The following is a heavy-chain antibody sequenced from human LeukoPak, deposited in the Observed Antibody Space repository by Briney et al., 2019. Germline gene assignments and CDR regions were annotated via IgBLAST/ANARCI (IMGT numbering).Heavy chain of an antibody. V-gene: IGHV3-23*01. Sequence: PGGSLRLSCAASGCSFSSYAMSWVRQAPGKGLEWVSGISGSGGSKHYADSVKGPFTISRDNSKNTLYLQMNSLRAEDKAVYYCAKAQYYYGSGSYIDYWGQGTLVTVSS. CDR1: GCSFSSYA. CDR2: ISGSGGSK. CDR3: AKAQYYYGSGSYIDY. J-gene: IGHJ4*02. D-gene: IGHD3-10*01.